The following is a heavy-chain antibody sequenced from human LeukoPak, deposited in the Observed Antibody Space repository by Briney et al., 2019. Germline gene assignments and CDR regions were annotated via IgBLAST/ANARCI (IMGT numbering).Heavy chain of an antibody. CDR2: IYSGGST. Sequence: PGGSLRLSWAASGFTVSSNYMSWVRQAPGKGLEWVSVIYSGGSTYYADSVKGRFTISRDNSKNTLYLQMNSLRAEDTAVYYCARDGLSRWELLDTFFDYWGQGTLVTVSS. D-gene: IGHD1-26*01. V-gene: IGHV3-53*05. J-gene: IGHJ4*02. CDR3: ARDGLSRWELLDTFFDY. CDR1: GFTVSSNY.